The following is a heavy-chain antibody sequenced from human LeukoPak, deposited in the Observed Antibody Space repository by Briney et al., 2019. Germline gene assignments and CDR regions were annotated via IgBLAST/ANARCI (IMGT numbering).Heavy chain of an antibody. CDR1: GGSFSGYY. CDR2: INHSGST. D-gene: IGHD6-6*01. J-gene: IGHJ6*03. V-gene: IGHV4-34*01. Sequence: PSETLSLTCAVYGGSFSGYYWSWIRQPPGKGLEWIGEINHSGSTNYNPSLKSRVTISVDTSKNQFSLKLSSVTAADTAVYYCARGRIAARAYYYYYMDVWGKGTTVTVSS. CDR3: ARGRIAARAYYYYYMDV.